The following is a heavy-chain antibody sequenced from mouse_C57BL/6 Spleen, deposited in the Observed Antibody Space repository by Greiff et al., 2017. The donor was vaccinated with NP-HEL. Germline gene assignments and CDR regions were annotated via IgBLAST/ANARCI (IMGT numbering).Heavy chain of an antibody. CDR1: GYTFTSYW. CDR3: ARLGSSYVEWYFDV. D-gene: IGHD1-1*01. Sequence: QVQLQQPGAELVRPGTSVKLSCKASGYTFTSYWMHWVKQRPGQGLEWIGVIDPSDSYTNYNQKFKGKATLTVDTSSSTAYMQRSSLTSEDSAVYYCARLGSSYVEWYFDVWGTGTTVTVSS. CDR2: IDPSDSYT. V-gene: IGHV1-59*01. J-gene: IGHJ1*03.